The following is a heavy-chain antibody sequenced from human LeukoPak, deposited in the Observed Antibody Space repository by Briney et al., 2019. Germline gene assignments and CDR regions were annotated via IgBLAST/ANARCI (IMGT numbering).Heavy chain of an antibody. D-gene: IGHD3-9*01. CDR2: MNPKSGNT. J-gene: IGHJ6*02. V-gene: IGHV1-8*01. CDR3: ARGHAYYDILTGYSIYAMDN. Sequence: ASVKVSCKASEYTFTDYDINWVRQATGQGLEWMGWMNPKSGNTGYALRFQGRVNMTRITSITTAYMELSSLRSEDTAVYYCARGHAYYDILTGYSIYAMDNWGQGTAVTVSS. CDR1: EYTFTDYD.